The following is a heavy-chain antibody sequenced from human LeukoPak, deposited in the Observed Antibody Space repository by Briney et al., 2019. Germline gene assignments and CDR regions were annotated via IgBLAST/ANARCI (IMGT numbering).Heavy chain of an antibody. CDR3: ARDGWFGEDPVYAFDI. CDR1: GFTFSSYS. J-gene: IGHJ3*02. Sequence: GGSLRLSCAASGFTFSSYSMNWVRQASGKGLEWVSSISSSSSYIYYADSVKGRFTISRDNAKNSLYLQMNSLRAEDTAVYYCARDGWFGEDPVYAFDIWGQGTMVTVSS. V-gene: IGHV3-21*01. CDR2: ISSSSSYI. D-gene: IGHD3-10*01.